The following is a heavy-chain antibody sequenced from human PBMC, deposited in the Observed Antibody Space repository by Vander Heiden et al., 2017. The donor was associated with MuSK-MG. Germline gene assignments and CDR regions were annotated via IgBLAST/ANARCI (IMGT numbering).Heavy chain of an antibody. D-gene: IGHD3-3*01. Sequence: QVQLVQSGAEVKKPGASVKVSCKASGYTFTSYDINWVRQATGQGLEWMGWMNPNSGNTGYAQKFQGRVTMTRNTSISTAYMELSSLRSEDTAVDYCARGNYDFWSGYYLSHYYGMDVWGQGTTVTVSS. J-gene: IGHJ6*02. V-gene: IGHV1-8*01. CDR3: ARGNYDFWSGYYLSHYYGMDV. CDR2: MNPNSGNT. CDR1: GYTFTSYD.